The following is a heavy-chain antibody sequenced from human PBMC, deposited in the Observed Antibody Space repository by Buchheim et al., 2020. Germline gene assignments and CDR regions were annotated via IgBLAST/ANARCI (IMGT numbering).Heavy chain of an antibody. Sequence: QVQLQQWGAGLLKPSETLSLTCAVYGGSFSGYYWSWIRQPPGRGLEWIGEISHSGNTNYNPSLKSRVAISIDTSKNQFSLKLNSVTAADTAVYYCARWGGYSSSGWFDPWGQGTL. CDR3: ARWGGYSSSGWFDP. D-gene: IGHD6-6*01. J-gene: IGHJ5*02. CDR2: ISHSGNT. V-gene: IGHV4-34*01. CDR1: GGSFSGYY.